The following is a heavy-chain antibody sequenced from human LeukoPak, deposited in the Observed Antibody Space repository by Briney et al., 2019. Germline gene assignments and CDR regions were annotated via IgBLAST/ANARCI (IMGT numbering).Heavy chain of an antibody. Sequence: GGSLRLSCAASGITLSNAWMNWMRQAPGKGLEWVGLIKSNTDGGTIDYAAPVKGRFTISRDDSQNTLFLQMNSLKTEDTGVYYCTIEYSGSLADWGQGTLVTVSS. J-gene: IGHJ4*02. V-gene: IGHV3-15*01. CDR3: TIEYSGSLAD. D-gene: IGHD1-26*01. CDR1: GITLSNAW. CDR2: IKSNTDGGTI.